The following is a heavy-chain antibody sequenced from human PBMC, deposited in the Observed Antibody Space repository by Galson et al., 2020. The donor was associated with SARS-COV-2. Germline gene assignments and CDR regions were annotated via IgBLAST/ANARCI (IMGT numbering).Heavy chain of an antibody. CDR3: ARDGGRDDFWSGYYGDREGPGWFDP. J-gene: IGHJ5*02. CDR1: GFTFSSYA. CDR2: ISYDGSNK. V-gene: IGHV3-30*04. Sequence: GGSLRLSCAASGFTFSSYAMHWVRQAPGKGLEWVAVISYDGSNKYYADSVKGRFTISRDNSKNTLYLQMNSLRAEDTAVYYCARDGGRDDFWSGYYGDREGPGWFDPWGQGTLVTVSS. D-gene: IGHD3-3*01.